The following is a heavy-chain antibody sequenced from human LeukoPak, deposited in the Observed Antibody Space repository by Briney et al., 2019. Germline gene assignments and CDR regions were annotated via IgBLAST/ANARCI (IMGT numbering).Heavy chain of an antibody. V-gene: IGHV3-23*01. D-gene: IGHD6-6*01. CDR2: ISGSGGST. CDR1: GFTVSSNY. J-gene: IGHJ4*02. CDR3: AKKGIYSSSSYDY. Sequence: GGSLRLSCAATGFTVSSNYMSWVRQAPGQGLEWVSVISGSGGSTYYADSVKGRFTISRDNSKNTMYLQMNSLRAEDTAVYYCAKKGIYSSSSYDYWGQGTLVTVSS.